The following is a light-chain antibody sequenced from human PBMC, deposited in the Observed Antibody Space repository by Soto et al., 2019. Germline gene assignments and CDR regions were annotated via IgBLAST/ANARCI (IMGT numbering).Light chain of an antibody. CDR1: QSISSN. CDR3: QHYNSYSEA. V-gene: IGKV3-15*01. CDR2: GAS. J-gene: IGKJ1*01. Sequence: EIMMTQSPATLSVSPGERVTLSCRASQSISSNLAWYQQKPGQAPRLLIYGASTRATGIPARFSGSGSGTGFTLTISSLQSEDFEIYYCQHYNSYSEALGQGTKVDI.